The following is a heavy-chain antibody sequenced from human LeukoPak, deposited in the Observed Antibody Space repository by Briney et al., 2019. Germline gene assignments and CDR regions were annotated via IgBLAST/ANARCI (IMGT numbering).Heavy chain of an antibody. CDR2: IIPIFGTA. CDR3: ARDTGGYGSGSYRFDY. CDR1: GGTFSSYA. V-gene: IGHV1-69*13. Sequence: SVKVSCKASGGTFSSYAISWVRQAPGQGLEWMGGIIPIFGTANYAQKFQGRVTIAADESTSTAYMELSSLRSEDTAVYYCARDTGGYGSGSYRFDYWGQGTLVTVSS. J-gene: IGHJ4*02. D-gene: IGHD3-10*01.